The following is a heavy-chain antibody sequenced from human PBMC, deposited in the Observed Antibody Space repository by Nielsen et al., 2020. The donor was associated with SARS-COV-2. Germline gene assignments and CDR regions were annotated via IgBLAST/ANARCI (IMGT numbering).Heavy chain of an antibody. CDR3: AARRGSGWYSVDY. D-gene: IGHD6-19*01. J-gene: IGHJ4*03. V-gene: IGHV3-33*05. Sequence: WIRQPPGKGLEWVAVISYDGSNKYYADSVKGRFTISRDNSKNTLYLQMNSLRAEDTAVYYCAARRGSGWYSVDYWGQGTTVTVSS. CDR2: ISYDGSNK.